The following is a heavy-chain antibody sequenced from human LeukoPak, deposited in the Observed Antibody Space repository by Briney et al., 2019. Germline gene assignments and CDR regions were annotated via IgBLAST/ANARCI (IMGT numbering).Heavy chain of an antibody. Sequence: PGGSLRLSCAASGFTFSSYSMNWVRQAPGKGLEWVSIISSSSSYIYYTDSVKGRFTVSRDNAKNLLYLQMNSLRVEGTAVYYCARDGGRMDYWGQGTLVTVSS. J-gene: IGHJ4*02. D-gene: IGHD3-16*01. CDR2: ISSSSSYI. V-gene: IGHV3-21*01. CDR3: ARDGGRMDY. CDR1: GFTFSSYS.